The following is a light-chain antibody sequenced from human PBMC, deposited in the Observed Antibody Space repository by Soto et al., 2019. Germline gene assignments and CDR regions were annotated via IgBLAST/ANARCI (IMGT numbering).Light chain of an antibody. V-gene: IGKV1-39*01. CDR2: DAT. CDR1: QSIKTY. J-gene: IGKJ5*01. Sequence: DIQVTQSPSSLSASVGDRVTITCRASQSIKTYLNWYQHKPGKAPNLLIHDATTLQSGVPSRFSGSGSGTDFTLTITGLQLADFATYYCQQNYSVPITFGQGTRLEIK. CDR3: QQNYSVPIT.